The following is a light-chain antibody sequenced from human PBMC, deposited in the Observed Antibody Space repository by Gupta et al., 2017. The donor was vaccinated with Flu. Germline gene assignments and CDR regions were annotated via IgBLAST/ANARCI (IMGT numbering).Light chain of an antibody. CDR3: NARDSTDNHQAV. Sequence: SSELTQDHAVSVSLGQTVRITSEGDSTRNSNASWYQQKPGQAPVLVIYAKNIRPSGIPDRFSGSNSGNTASLTITGAQAEDEADYYCNARDSTDNHQAVFGGGTKLTVL. CDR2: AKN. V-gene: IGLV3-19*01. CDR1: STRNSN. J-gene: IGLJ2*01.